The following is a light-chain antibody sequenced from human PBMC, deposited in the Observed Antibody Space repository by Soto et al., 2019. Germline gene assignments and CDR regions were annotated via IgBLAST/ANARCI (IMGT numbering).Light chain of an antibody. V-gene: IGKV1-33*01. Sequence: DIQMTQSPPSLSASVGDRVTITCQASQDIGNSLNWFQHKPGQAPNLVIYDAYNLEIGVPSRFSGSGSGTDVTFTITSLRPEDIAPYYCQKSDLLPLFGPGTKVESK. J-gene: IGKJ3*01. CDR3: QKSDLLPL. CDR1: QDIGNS. CDR2: DAY.